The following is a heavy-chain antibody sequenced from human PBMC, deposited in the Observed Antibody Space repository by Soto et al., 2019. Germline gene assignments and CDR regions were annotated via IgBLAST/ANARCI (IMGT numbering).Heavy chain of an antibody. CDR3: ARQTLDYTLIKIQFDY. Sequence: SETRSLTCPVAGGSISSSRYYWGWIRQPPGKGLEWIGSIYYSGSTYYNPSLKSRVTISVDTSKNQFSLKLSSVTAADTAVYYCARQTLDYTLIKIQFDYWGQGTLVTVSS. CDR2: IYYSGST. CDR1: GGSISSSRYY. J-gene: IGHJ4*02. D-gene: IGHD4-4*01. V-gene: IGHV4-39*01.